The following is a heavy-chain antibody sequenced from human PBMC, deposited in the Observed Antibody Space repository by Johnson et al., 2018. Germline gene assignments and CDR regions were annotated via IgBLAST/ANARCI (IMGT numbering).Heavy chain of an antibody. Sequence: VQLVQSGGGLVQPGGSLRLSCVASGFTFSSYAMHWVRQAPGKGLEWVANIKQEGREKYYVDSVKGRFTISRDNAKNSLYLQMNSLRAEDTAVYYCARDSLLIPVGFDYWGQGTLVTVSS. CDR3: ARDSLLIPVGFDY. CDR2: IKQEGREK. V-gene: IGHV3-7*01. CDR1: GFTFSSYA. D-gene: IGHD3-16*01. J-gene: IGHJ4*02.